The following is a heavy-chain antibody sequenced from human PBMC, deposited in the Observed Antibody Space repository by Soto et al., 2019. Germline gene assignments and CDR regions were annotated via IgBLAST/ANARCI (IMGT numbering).Heavy chain of an antibody. CDR1: GGTFSSYT. V-gene: IGHV1-69*08. CDR2: LIPILGIA. Sequence: QVQLVQSGAEVKKPGSSVKVSCKASGGTFSSYTISWVRQAPGQGLEWMGRLIPILGIANYAQKFQGRVTITADKSTSTAYMELSSLRSEDTAVYYCARDLYGAFDYWGQGTLVTVSS. J-gene: IGHJ4*02. D-gene: IGHD4-17*01. CDR3: ARDLYGAFDY.